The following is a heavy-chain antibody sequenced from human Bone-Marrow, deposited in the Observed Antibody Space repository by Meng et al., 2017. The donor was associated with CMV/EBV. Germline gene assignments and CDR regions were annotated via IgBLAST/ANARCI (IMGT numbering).Heavy chain of an antibody. CDR3: ARDLDSYDYYYYYGMDV. Sequence: ETLSLTCAASGFTFSSYWMSWVRQAPGKGLEWVANIKQDGSETYYVDSVKGRFTMSRDNAKNSLYLQMHSLRAEDTAVYYCARDLDSYDYYYYYGMDVWGQGTTVTVSS. CDR2: IKQDGSET. CDR1: GFTFSSYW. V-gene: IGHV3-7*01. J-gene: IGHJ6*02. D-gene: IGHD5-18*01.